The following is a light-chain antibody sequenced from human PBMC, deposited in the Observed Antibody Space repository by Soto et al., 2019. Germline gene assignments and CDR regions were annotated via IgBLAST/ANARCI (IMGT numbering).Light chain of an antibody. CDR1: QSVSINY. CDR3: QQSSSTPRT. J-gene: IGKJ1*01. Sequence: IVVTQSTGTPSLSPGERATLSCRASQSVSINYLAWYQQKRGQAPRLLIYGASSRATGIPDRFSGSGSGTDFTLTISSLQAEDFATYYCQQSSSTPRTSGQGTKVDIK. V-gene: IGKV3-20*01. CDR2: GAS.